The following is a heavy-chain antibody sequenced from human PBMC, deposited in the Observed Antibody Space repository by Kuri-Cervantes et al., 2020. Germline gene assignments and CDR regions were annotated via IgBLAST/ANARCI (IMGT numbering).Heavy chain of an antibody. D-gene: IGHD3-16*01. CDR1: GFTFSRYW. CDR2: INSDGSST. CDR3: ARGEGANV. Sequence: GESLKISCAASGFTFSRYWMIWVRQTPGKGLVWVSRINSDGSSTSYADSVKGRFTISRDNAKNTLYLQMNSLRAEDTAVGYCARGEGANVWGQGTLVTVSS. J-gene: IGHJ4*02. V-gene: IGHV3-74*01.